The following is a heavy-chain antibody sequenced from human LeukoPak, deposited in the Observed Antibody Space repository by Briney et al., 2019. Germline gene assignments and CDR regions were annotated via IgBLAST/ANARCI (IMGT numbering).Heavy chain of an antibody. Sequence: SGPTLVKPTQTLTLTCTFSGFSLSTGGVGVGWIRQPPGKALEWLALIYWNDDKRYSPSLKSRLTITKDTSKNQVVLTMTNMDPVDTATYYCAHRRASMVRGVIPPSPFDYWGQGTLVTVFS. CDR3: AHRRASMVRGVIPPSPFDY. CDR2: IYWNDDK. CDR1: GFSLSTGGVG. V-gene: IGHV2-5*01. D-gene: IGHD3-10*01. J-gene: IGHJ4*02.